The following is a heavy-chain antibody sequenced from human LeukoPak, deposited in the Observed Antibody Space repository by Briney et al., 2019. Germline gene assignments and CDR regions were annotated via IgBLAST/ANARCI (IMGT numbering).Heavy chain of an antibody. CDR1: GFTFSSYA. J-gene: IGHJ6*03. CDR2: ISGSGGST. D-gene: IGHD3-3*01. CDR3: AKTPREWRLYYYYYMDV. Sequence: PGGSLRLSCAASGFTFSSYAMSWVRQAPGKGLEWVSAISGSGGSTYYADSVKGRFTISRDSSKNTLYLQMNSLRAEDTAVYYCAKTPREWRLYYYYYMDVWGKGTTVTVSS. V-gene: IGHV3-23*01.